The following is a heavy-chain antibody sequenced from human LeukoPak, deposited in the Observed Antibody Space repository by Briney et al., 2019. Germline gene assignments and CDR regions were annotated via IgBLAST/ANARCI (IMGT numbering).Heavy chain of an antibody. V-gene: IGHV1-46*01. CDR2: IYPRDGST. Sequence: ASVKVSCKASGYTFTSNYIHWVRPAPGQGLEWMGMIYPRDGSTSYAQKFQGRVTVTRDTSTSTVRMELSGLRSEDTAVYYCARDQEGFDYWGQGTLVTVSS. CDR3: ARDQEGFDY. J-gene: IGHJ4*02. CDR1: GYTFTSNY.